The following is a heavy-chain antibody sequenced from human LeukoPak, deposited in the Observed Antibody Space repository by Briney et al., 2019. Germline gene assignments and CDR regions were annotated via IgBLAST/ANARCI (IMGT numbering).Heavy chain of an antibody. V-gene: IGHV4-61*02. D-gene: IGHD2-8*01. J-gene: IGHJ4*02. CDR3: ARDPGDCSNGVCYLFDH. Sequence: PSETLSLTSSVSGGSISSGSYYWSWIRQPAGKGLEWIGRIYTSGSTNYNPSLKSRATISVDTSKNQFSLKLSSVTAADTAVYYCARDPGDCSNGVCYLFDHWGQGTLVTVSS. CDR2: IYTSGST. CDR1: GGSISSGSYY.